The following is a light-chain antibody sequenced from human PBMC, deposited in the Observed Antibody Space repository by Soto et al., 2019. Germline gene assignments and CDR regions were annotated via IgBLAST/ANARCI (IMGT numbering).Light chain of an antibody. CDR3: QQYDSVFT. V-gene: IGKV1-33*01. CDR1: QGITNY. J-gene: IGKJ5*01. CDR2: GAS. Sequence: DIQVTQSPSSLSASVGDRVTITCQASQGITNYLNWYQQKPGKAPKLLIYGASNLETGVPSRFSGSGSGTDFTSTISSLQAEDIATYFCQQYDSVFTFGQGTRVEIK.